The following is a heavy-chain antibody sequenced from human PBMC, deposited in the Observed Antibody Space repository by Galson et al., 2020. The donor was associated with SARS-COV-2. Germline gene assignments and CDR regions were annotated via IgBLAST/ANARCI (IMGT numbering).Heavy chain of an antibody. D-gene: IGHD2-15*01. J-gene: IGHJ4*02. Sequence: SETLSLTCAVHGGSFSGYYWSWIRQSPGKGLELIGEINHSGSTYHNPSLKSRVTMALDTSKNQFSLKLKSVTATYTAVYYCARGVGSCSGVSCYYYWGQGTLVTVSS. CDR2: INHSGST. CDR3: ARGVGSCSGVSCYYY. CDR1: GGSFSGYY. V-gene: IGHV4-34*01.